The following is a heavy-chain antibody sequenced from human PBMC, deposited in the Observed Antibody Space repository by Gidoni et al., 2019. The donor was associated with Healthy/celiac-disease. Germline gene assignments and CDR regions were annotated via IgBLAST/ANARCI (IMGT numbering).Heavy chain of an antibody. J-gene: IGHJ4*02. CDR3: ASDRGTNSHDY. CDR1: GGSISSSSYN. D-gene: IGHD3-16*01. Sequence: QLQLQESVPGLVKPSEPLSTPCTVSGGSISSSSYNWGWIRQPTGKGLEWIGIIYYSGSTYYNPSLKSRVTIAVDTSKNQFSLKLSSVTAADTAVYYCASDRGTNSHDYWGQGTLVTVSS. V-gene: IGHV4-39*07. CDR2: IYYSGST.